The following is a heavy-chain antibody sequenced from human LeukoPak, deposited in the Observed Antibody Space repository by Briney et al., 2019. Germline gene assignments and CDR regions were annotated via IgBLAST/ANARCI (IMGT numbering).Heavy chain of an antibody. CDR1: GGTFSSYA. V-gene: IGHV1-69*05. CDR3: ARIEGPSRAFDI. Sequence: SVKVSCKASGGTFSSYAISWVRQAPGQGLEWMGGIIPIFGTANYAQKFQGRVTITTDESTSTAYVELSSLRSEDTAVYYCARIEGPSRAFDIWGQGTMVTVSS. J-gene: IGHJ3*02. CDR2: IIPIFGTA. D-gene: IGHD5-24*01.